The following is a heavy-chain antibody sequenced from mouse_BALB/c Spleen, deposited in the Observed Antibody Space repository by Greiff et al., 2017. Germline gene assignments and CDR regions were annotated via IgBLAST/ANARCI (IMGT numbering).Heavy chain of an antibody. CDR2: INPSTGYT. Sequence: VKVVESGAELARPGASVKMSCKASGYTFTSYTMHWVKQRPGQGLEWIGYINPSTGYTEYNQKFKDKATLTADKSSSTAYMQLSSLTSEDSAVYYCAREDGWPWFAYWGQGTLVTVSA. V-gene: IGHV1-4*01. CDR3: AREDGWPWFAY. J-gene: IGHJ3*01. D-gene: IGHD2-3*01. CDR1: GYTFTSYT.